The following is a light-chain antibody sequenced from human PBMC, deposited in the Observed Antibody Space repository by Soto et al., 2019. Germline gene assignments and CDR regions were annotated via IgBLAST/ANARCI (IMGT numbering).Light chain of an antibody. CDR3: AAWDDGLRGPV. CDR2: SDS. CDR1: NSNIGINA. Sequence: QSVLTQPPSASGTPGQRVTISCSGSNSNIGINAVYWYQQLPGAAPTFLIYSDSQRPSGVPDRFSASKSGTSATLAISGLQSEDEADYYCAAWDDGLRGPVFGGGAKLTVL. V-gene: IGLV1-47*02. J-gene: IGLJ3*02.